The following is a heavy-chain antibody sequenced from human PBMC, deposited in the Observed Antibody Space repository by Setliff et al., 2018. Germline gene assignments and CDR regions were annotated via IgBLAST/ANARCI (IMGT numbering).Heavy chain of an antibody. CDR1: GFTFSNAW. V-gene: IGHV3-23*01. J-gene: IGHJ5*02. CDR3: ARDLPVVT. Sequence: PGGSLRLSCAASGFTFSNAWMSWVRQAPGKGLEWVASISGSGNKTFHADSVKGRFTISRDNSKNTLYLQMNGLRVDDSAVYHCARDLPVVTWGQGTLVIVSS. D-gene: IGHD2-15*01. CDR2: ISGSGNKT.